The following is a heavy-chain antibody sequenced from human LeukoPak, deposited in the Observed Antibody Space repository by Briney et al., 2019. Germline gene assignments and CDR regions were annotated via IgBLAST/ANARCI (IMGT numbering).Heavy chain of an antibody. CDR2: VSGYNGNT. CDR3: ARGDWFDP. V-gene: IGHV1-18*01. CDR1: GYTFTSYD. D-gene: IGHD2-21*01. J-gene: IGHJ5*02. Sequence: ASVKVSCKASGYTFTSYDINWVRQAPGQGLEWMGWVSGYNGNTNYAQKFEGRVATTTDTSSSTAYMELRGLRSDDTAIYYCARGDWFDPWGQGTLVTVSS.